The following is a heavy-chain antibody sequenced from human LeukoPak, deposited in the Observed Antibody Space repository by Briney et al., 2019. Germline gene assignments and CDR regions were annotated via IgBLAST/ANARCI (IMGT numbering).Heavy chain of an antibody. CDR1: GFTFSNAW. Sequence: PGGSLRLSCAASGFTFSNAWMSWVRQAPGKGLEWVGRIKSKTDGGTTDYAAPVKGRFTISRDDSKTTLYLQMNSLKTEDTAVYYCTTEPDIVVGDEYFQHWGQGTLVTVSS. J-gene: IGHJ1*01. CDR2: IKSKTDGGTT. D-gene: IGHD2-2*01. CDR3: TTEPDIVVGDEYFQH. V-gene: IGHV3-15*01.